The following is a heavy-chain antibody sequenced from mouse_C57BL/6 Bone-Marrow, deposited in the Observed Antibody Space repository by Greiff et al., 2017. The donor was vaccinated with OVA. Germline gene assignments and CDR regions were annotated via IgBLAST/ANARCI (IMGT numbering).Heavy chain of an antibody. Sequence: EVKLQESGPVLVKPGASVKMSCKASGYTFTDYYMNWVKQSHGKSLEWIGVINPYNGGTSYNQKFKGKATLTVDKSSSTAYMELNSLTSEDSAVYYCARSRGPYYFDYWGQGTTLTVSS. CDR2: INPYNGGT. CDR3: ARSRGPYYFDY. V-gene: IGHV1-19*01. CDR1: GYTFTDYY. J-gene: IGHJ2*01.